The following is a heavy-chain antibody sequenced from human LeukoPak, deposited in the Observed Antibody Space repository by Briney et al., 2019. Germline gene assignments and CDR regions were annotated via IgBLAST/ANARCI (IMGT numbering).Heavy chain of an antibody. V-gene: IGHV3-48*04. CDR3: ARESDYEKGGYYDY. CDR2: ISSSSTTI. J-gene: IGHJ4*02. CDR1: GFSFSSYS. D-gene: IGHD4-17*01. Sequence: GGSLRLSCAASGFSFSSYSMSWVRQAPGKGLEWTSYISSSSTTIYYAKSMKGRITISRDNAKNSLYLQVDSLRAEDTAVYYCARESDYEKGGYYDYWGQGTLVTVSS.